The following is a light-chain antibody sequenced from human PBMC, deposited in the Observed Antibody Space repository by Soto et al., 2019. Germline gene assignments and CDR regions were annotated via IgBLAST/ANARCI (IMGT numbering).Light chain of an antibody. J-gene: IGLJ1*01. Sequence: QSVLTQPPSASGTPGQRVTISCSGSSSNIGSNTVNWYQQLPGTAPKLLIYGNSNRPSGVPDRFSGSKSGTSASLAITGLQAEDEADYYCQSSDSSLNVFGTGTKVTVL. CDR1: SSNIGSNT. CDR3: QSSDSSLNV. CDR2: GNS. V-gene: IGLV1-40*01.